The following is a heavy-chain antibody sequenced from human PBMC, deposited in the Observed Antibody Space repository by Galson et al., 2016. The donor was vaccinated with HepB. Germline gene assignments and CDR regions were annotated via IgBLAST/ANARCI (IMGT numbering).Heavy chain of an antibody. D-gene: IGHD4-17*01. CDR3: AKWHDDGDYPKYYYHIDV. Sequence: SLRLSCAVSGFTRSYGMHWVRQAPGKGLEWVAVISSDGSNKYYADSVKGRFTISRDNSKNTLYLQMNSLRTEDTAVYYCAKWHDDGDYPKYYYHIDVWGKGTTVIVSS. CDR2: ISSDGSNK. V-gene: IGHV3-30*18. J-gene: IGHJ6*03. CDR1: GFTRSYG.